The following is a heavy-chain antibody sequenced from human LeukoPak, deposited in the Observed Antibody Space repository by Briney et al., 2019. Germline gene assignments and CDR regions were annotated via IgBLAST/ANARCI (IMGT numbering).Heavy chain of an antibody. Sequence: GGSLRLSCAASGFTFSNAWMNWVRQAPGKGLEWVSAISGSGGSTYYADSVKGRFTISRDNSKNTLYLQMNSLRAEDTAVYYCAKDLLGSYYNKGYYWGQGTLVTVSS. J-gene: IGHJ4*02. D-gene: IGHD3-10*01. CDR3: AKDLLGSYYNKGYY. CDR1: GFTFSNAW. V-gene: IGHV3-23*01. CDR2: ISGSGGST.